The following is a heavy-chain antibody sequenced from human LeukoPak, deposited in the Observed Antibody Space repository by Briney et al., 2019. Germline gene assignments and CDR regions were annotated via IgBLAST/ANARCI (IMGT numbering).Heavy chain of an antibody. CDR2: ISSSSSYI. CDR1: GFTFSNIA. Sequence: PGGSLRLSCAASGFTFSNIAMSWVRQAPGKGLEWVSSISSSSSYIYYADSVKGRFTISRDNAKNSLYLQMNSLRAEDTAVYYCASGIYGSIDYWGQGTLVTVSS. J-gene: IGHJ4*02. D-gene: IGHD2-15*01. V-gene: IGHV3-21*01. CDR3: ASGIYGSIDY.